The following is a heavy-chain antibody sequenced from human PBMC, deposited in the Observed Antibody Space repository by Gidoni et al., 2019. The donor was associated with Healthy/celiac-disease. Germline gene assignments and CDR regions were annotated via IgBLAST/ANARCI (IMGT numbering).Heavy chain of an antibody. J-gene: IGHJ4*02. V-gene: IGHV4-34*01. CDR1: GGSFSGYY. CDR2: INHSGST. Sequence: QVQLQQWGAGLLKPSETLSLPCAVYGGSFSGYYWSWIRQPPGKGLEWIGEINHSGSTNYNPSLKSRVTISVDTSKNQFSLKLSSVTAADTAVYYCARVPYSSSWPLDYWGQGTLVTLSS. CDR3: ARVPYSSSWPLDY. D-gene: IGHD6-13*01.